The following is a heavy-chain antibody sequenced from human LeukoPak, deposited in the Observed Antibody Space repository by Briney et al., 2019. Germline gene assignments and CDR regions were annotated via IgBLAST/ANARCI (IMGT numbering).Heavy chain of an antibody. CDR1: GFTFSGSW. CDR2: INQDGSAK. V-gene: IGHV3-7*03. Sequence: GGSLRLSCAASGFTFSGSWMSWVRQAPGKGLEWVANINQDGSAKNYLDSVKGRFTISIDRGKNSLYLQMNSLRADDTAVYYCAKDHRIASPGDFDNWGQGTLVTVSS. CDR3: AKDHRIASPGDFDN. D-gene: IGHD6-13*01. J-gene: IGHJ4*02.